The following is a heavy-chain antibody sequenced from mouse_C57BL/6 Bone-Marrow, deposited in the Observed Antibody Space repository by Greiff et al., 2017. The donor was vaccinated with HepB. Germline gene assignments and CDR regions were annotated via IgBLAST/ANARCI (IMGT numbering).Heavy chain of an antibody. D-gene: IGHD1-1*01. Sequence: EVKLVESGGGLVKPGGSLKLSCAASGFTFSSYAMSWVRQTPEKRLEWVATISDGGSYTYYPDNVKGRFTISRDNAKNNLYLQMSHLKSEDTAMYYCAREWHYGSLHWYFDVWGTGTTVTVSS. CDR1: GFTFSSYA. CDR2: ISDGGSYT. CDR3: AREWHYGSLHWYFDV. V-gene: IGHV5-4*01. J-gene: IGHJ1*03.